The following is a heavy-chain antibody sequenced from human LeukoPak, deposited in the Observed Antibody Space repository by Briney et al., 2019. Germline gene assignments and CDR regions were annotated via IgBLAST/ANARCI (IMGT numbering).Heavy chain of an antibody. D-gene: IGHD5-18*01. Sequence: SETLSLTCVVSGGSINNYYWSWIRQPPGKGLEWIAYIYSSGNTNYNTSFKNRVTVSVDTSKNQLSLRLTSVAAADTAIYYCARQPSATAAFDIWGQGTMVIVSS. V-gene: IGHV4-59*08. CDR1: GGSINNYY. J-gene: IGHJ3*02. CDR2: IYSSGNT. CDR3: ARQPSATAAFDI.